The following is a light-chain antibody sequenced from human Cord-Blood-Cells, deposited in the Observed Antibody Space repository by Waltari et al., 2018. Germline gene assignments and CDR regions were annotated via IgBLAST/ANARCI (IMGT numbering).Light chain of an antibody. J-gene: IGLJ3*02. CDR3: SSYAGSNNLV. CDR1: SSDVGGYNY. CDR2: EVS. V-gene: IGLV2-8*01. Sequence: QFALTQPPSASGSPGQSVTISCTGTSSDVGGYNYVSWYQQHPGKVPNLMIYEVSKRPSGVPDRFSGSKSGNTASLTVSGLQAEDEADYYCSSYAGSNNLVFGGGTKLTVL.